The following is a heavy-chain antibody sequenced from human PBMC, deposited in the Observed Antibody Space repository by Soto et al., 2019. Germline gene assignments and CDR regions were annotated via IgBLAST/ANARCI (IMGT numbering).Heavy chain of an antibody. CDR2: IKQDGSEK. J-gene: IGHJ4*02. V-gene: IGHV3-7*03. CDR1: GFTFSSYW. D-gene: IGHD1-7*01. CDR3: ARDGTTTAPRPYYFDY. Sequence: EVQLVESGGGLVQPGGSLRLSCAASGFTFSSYWMSWVRQAPGKGLEWVANIKQDGSEKYYVDSVKGRFTISRDNDKNSLYLQMNSLRAEDTAVYYCARDGTTTAPRPYYFDYWGQGTLVTVSS.